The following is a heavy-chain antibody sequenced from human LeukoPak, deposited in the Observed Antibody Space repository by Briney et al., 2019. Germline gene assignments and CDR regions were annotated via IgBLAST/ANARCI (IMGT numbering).Heavy chain of an antibody. Sequence: PGGSLRLSCAASGFPFGSYNMNWVRQAPGKGLEWVSHISSGRSVMNYADSVKGRFTISRDNGKNSVYLQMNSLRDEDTAVYYCAGGVYGYNAFDYWGQGTLVSVSS. CDR1: GFPFGSYN. D-gene: IGHD5/OR15-5a*01. CDR2: ISSGRSVM. J-gene: IGHJ4*02. CDR3: AGGVYGYNAFDY. V-gene: IGHV3-48*02.